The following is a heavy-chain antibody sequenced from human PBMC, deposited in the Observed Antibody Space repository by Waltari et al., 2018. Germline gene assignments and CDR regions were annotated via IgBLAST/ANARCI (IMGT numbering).Heavy chain of an antibody. V-gene: IGHV1-69*12. Sequence: QVQLVQSGAEVRKPGSSVKVSCKASGGTFGSYAITWVRQAPGEGLEWMGGITPIFGTAPNYAQKFQGRLTITADESTATVYMDLSSLRSDDTAVYYCARRQLGGAFDPWGQGTLVSVSS. CDR1: GGTFGSYA. CDR3: ARRQLGGAFDP. D-gene: IGHD3-16*01. CDR2: ITPIFGTAP. J-gene: IGHJ5*02.